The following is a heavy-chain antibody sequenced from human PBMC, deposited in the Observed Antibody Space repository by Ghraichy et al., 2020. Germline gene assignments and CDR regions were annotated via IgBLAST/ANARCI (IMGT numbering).Heavy chain of an antibody. CDR1: GYTFTGYY. CDR2: VNSHTGGA. D-gene: IGHD6-19*01. Sequence: ASVKVSCKASGYTFTGYYMHWVRQAPGQGLEWMGWVNSHTGGAAYAQKFQGRVTMTRDTSITTVYMELSSLKSDDTAVYFCARDWGTGWYVSDFWGQGTPVTVSS. CDR3: ARDWGTGWYVSDF. J-gene: IGHJ4*02. V-gene: IGHV1-2*02.